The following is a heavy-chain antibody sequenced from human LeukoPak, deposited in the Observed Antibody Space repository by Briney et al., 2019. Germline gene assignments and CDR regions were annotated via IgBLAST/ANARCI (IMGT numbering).Heavy chain of an antibody. CDR3: ARVTQIGFYYYYGMDV. V-gene: IGHV1-18*01. CDR2: ISAYNGNT. CDR1: GYTFTSYG. J-gene: IGHJ6*02. D-gene: IGHD6-25*01. Sequence: ASVKVSCKASGYTFTSYGISWVRQAPGQGLEWMGWISAYNGNTNYAQKLQGRVTMTTDTSTSTAYMELRSLRSDDTAVYYCARVTQIGFYYYYGMDVWGQGTTVTVSS.